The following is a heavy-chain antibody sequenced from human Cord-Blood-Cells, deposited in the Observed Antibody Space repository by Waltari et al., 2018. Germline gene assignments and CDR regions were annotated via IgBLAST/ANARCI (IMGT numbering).Heavy chain of an antibody. J-gene: IGHJ4*02. CDR1: GFTLSSYS. CDR2: ISSNSSTI. CDR3: ARGLDYYCSGGLPWY. V-gene: IGHV3-48*01. Sequence: EVQLVESGGGLVQPGGSLRLSCAASGFTLSSYSMNWVSQAPRKGLEWVSYISSNSSTIYYADSVKGRFTISRDNAKNSLYLQINSLRAQETAVYYCARGLDYYCSGGLPWYWGQGTLVTVSS. D-gene: IGHD3-10*01.